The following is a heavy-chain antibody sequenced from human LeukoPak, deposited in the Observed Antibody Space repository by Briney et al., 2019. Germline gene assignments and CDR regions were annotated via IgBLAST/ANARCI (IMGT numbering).Heavy chain of an antibody. Sequence: GGSLTLSCAASGFTVSDDYLAWVRQAPGTGLEWISVIYGSGATYYADSVKGRFTISRDGSKNMLFLHMTNLSPEDGAVYYCARLLPASRHYFDYWGQGTPVTVSS. V-gene: IGHV3-53*01. D-gene: IGHD2-15*01. CDR2: IYGSGAT. CDR3: ARLLPASRHYFDY. J-gene: IGHJ4*02. CDR1: GFTVSDDY.